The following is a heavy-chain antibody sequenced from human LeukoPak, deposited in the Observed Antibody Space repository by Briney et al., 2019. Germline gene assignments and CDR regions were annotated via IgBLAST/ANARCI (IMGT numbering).Heavy chain of an antibody. CDR1: AASISSSSYY. CDR3: ARRSRSSAAGGFDY. Sequence: SETLSLTYSVYAASISSSSYYCGWIRQPPGKGLEWIGRIYYSGSTYYNPSLKSRLTISVDTTNKLFSLKLSSLTAADTAVYYCARRSRSSAAGGFDYWGQGTLVTVSS. CDR2: IYYSGST. D-gene: IGHD6-19*01. J-gene: IGHJ4*02. V-gene: IGHV4-39*01.